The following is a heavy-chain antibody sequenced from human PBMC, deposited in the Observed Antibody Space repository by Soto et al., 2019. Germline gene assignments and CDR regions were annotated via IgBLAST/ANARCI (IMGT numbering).Heavy chain of an antibody. Sequence: EVQLVESGGGLVKPGGSLTLSCAASGFAFRSYNMNWVRQAPGKGLEWVASISSGSSNIYYADSVKGRFTIPRDNAKNSLFLQMDSLRAEDSAVYYCASATVVAATFDFWGQGTLVTVSS. D-gene: IGHD2-15*01. J-gene: IGHJ4*02. CDR3: ASATVVAATFDF. CDR2: ISSGSSNI. V-gene: IGHV3-21*01. CDR1: GFAFRSYN.